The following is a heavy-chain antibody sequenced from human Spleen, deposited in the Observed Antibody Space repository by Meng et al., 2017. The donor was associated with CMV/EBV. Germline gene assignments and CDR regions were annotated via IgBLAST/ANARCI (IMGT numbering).Heavy chain of an antibody. CDR1: GGSISSGGYS. V-gene: IGHV4-30-2*01. J-gene: IGHJ4*02. Sequence: QLQLQRSGSGLVKPSQTLSLTCAVSGGSISSGGYSWSWIRQPPGKGLEWIGYIYHSGSTYYNPSLKSRVTISVDRSKNQFSLKLSSVTAADTAVYYCARVVTALWGYYFDYWGQGTLVTVSS. CDR2: IYHSGST. D-gene: IGHD2-21*02. CDR3: ARVVTALWGYYFDY.